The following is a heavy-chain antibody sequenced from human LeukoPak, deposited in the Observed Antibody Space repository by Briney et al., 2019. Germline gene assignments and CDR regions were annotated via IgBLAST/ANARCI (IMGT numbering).Heavy chain of an antibody. Sequence: PSETLSLTCTVSGDSISSYYWTWIRQSPGKGLEWIGYIYDSGITNYNPSLKSRVTISVDTSKDQFSLKLSSVTAAGSAVYYCARDPSASKGYFQDWGQGTLVTVSS. CDR2: IYDSGIT. CDR1: GDSISSYY. V-gene: IGHV4-59*01. CDR3: ARDPSASKGYFQD. J-gene: IGHJ1*01.